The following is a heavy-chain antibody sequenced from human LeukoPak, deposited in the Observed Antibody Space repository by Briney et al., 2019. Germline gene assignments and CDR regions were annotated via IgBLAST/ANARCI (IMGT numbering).Heavy chain of an antibody. D-gene: IGHD6-19*01. CDR1: GFTFSSYS. J-gene: IGHJ4*02. Sequence: GGSLRLSCAASGFTFSSYSMNWVRQAPGKGLEWVSSIISSSGHIYYADSVKGRFTISRDNAENSLYLQMNSLRAEDTAVYYCARESSGKYYFDYWGQGTLVTVSS. CDR2: IISSSGHI. V-gene: IGHV3-21*01. CDR3: ARESSGKYYFDY.